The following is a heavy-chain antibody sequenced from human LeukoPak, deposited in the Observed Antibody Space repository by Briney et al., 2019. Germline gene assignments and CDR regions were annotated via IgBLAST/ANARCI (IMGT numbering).Heavy chain of an antibody. CDR1: GYTFTGYY. CDR3: ARGRVGSSSNLDY. CDR2: INPNSGGT. J-gene: IGHJ4*02. D-gene: IGHD6-13*01. Sequence: ASVKVSCKASGYTFTGYYMHWVRQAPGQGGEWMGWINPNSGGTNYAQKFQGRVTLTRDTSISTAYMELSRLRSDDTAVYYCARGRVGSSSNLDYWGQGTLVTVSS. V-gene: IGHV1-2*02.